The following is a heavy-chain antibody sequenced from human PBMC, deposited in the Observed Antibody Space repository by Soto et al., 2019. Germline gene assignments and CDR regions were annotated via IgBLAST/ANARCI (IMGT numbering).Heavy chain of an antibody. V-gene: IGHV4-4*02. D-gene: IGHD3-10*01. CDR1: GGSISSSNW. CDR3: ARKPTYYYGSGSYNWFDP. CDR2: IYHSGST. J-gene: IGHJ5*02. Sequence: KPSETLSLTCAVSGGSISSSNWWSWVRQPPGKGLEWIGEIYHSGSTNYNPSLKSRVTISVDKSENQFSLKLSSVTAADTAVYYCARKPTYYYGSGSYNWFDPWGQGTLVTVSS.